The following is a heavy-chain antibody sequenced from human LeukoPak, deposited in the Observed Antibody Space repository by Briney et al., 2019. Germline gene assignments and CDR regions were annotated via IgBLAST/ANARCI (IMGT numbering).Heavy chain of an antibody. V-gene: IGHV4-61*01. D-gene: IGHD3-22*01. CDR3: ARGGYYDSSGYHDAFDI. CDR1: GASVSSGSYY. Sequence: SETLSLTCNVSGASVSSGSYYWSWIRQPPGKGLEWIGYIYYSGSTNYNPSLKSRVTISVDTSKNQFSLKLSSVTAADTAVYYCARGGYYDSSGYHDAFDIWGQGTMVTVSS. CDR2: IYYSGST. J-gene: IGHJ3*02.